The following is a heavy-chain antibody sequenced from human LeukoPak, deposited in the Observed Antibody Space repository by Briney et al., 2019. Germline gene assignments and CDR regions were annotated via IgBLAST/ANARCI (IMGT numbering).Heavy chain of an antibody. J-gene: IGHJ4*02. V-gene: IGHV1-46*01. CDR2: INPSGGST. CDR1: GYTFTNYY. Sequence: ASVKVSCKASGYTFTNYYMHWVRQAPGQGLEWMGIINPSGGSTTNAQKFQDRVTMTRDTSTSTVYMELSSLSSEDTAVYYCARVSGSYVYFDYWGQGTLVTVSS. D-gene: IGHD1-26*01. CDR3: ARVSGSYVYFDY.